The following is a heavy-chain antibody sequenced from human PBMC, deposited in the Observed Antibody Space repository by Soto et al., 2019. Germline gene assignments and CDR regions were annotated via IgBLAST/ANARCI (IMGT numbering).Heavy chain of an antibody. CDR2: IIPIFGTA. V-gene: IGHV1-69*13. J-gene: IGHJ4*02. CDR3: ARGGWDYDSSGYYAF. Sequence: AASVKVSCKASGGTFSSYAISWVRQAPGQGLEWMGGIIPIFGTANYAQKFQGRVTITADESTSTAYMELSSLRSEDTAVYYCARGGWDYDSSGYYAFWGQGTLVTVSS. CDR1: GGTFSSYA. D-gene: IGHD3-22*01.